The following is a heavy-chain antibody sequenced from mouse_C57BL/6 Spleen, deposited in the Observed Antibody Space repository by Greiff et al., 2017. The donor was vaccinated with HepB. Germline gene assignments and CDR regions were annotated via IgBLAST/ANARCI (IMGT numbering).Heavy chain of an antibody. CDR2: INYDGSST. CDR3: AREVTGYFDY. J-gene: IGHJ2*01. V-gene: IGHV5-16*01. D-gene: IGHD3-1*01. CDR1: GFTFSDYY. Sequence: EVQLMESEGGLVQPGSSMKLSCTASGFTFSDYYMAWVRQVPEKGLEWVANINYDGSSTYYLDSLKSRFIISRDNAKNILYLQMSSLKSEDTATYYCAREVTGYFDYWGQGTTLTVSS.